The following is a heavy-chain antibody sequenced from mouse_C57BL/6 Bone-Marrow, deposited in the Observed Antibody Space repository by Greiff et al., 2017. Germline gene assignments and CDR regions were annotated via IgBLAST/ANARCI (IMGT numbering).Heavy chain of an antibody. CDR2: INPSSGYT. CDR1: GYTFTSYT. CDR3: ARGAWFAY. Sequence: VKVQQSGAELARPGASVKMSCKASGYTFTSYTMHWVKQRPGQGLEWIGYINPSSGYTKYNQKFKDKATLTADKSSSTAYMQLSSLTSEDSAVCYCARGAWFAYWGQGTLVTVSA. V-gene: IGHV1-4*01. J-gene: IGHJ3*01.